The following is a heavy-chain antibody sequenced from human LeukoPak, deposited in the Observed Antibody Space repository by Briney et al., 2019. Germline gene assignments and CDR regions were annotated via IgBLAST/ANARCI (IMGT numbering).Heavy chain of an antibody. Sequence: ASVKVSCKASGYTFTGYYMHWVRQAPGQGLEWMGWINPNSGGTNYAQKVQGRVTMTRNTSISTAYMELSSLRSEDTAVYYCARGLSWKGFDYWGQGTLVTVSS. CDR3: ARGLSWKGFDY. J-gene: IGHJ4*02. V-gene: IGHV1-2*02. CDR2: INPNSGGT. CDR1: GYTFTGYY. D-gene: IGHD2/OR15-2a*01.